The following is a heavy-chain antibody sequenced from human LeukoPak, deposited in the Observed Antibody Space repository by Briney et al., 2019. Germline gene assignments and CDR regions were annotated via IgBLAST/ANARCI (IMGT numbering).Heavy chain of an antibody. J-gene: IGHJ4*02. D-gene: IGHD3-22*01. CDR2: INPYSGGT. Sequence: ASVKVSCKASGYTFTGYYMHWVRQAPGQGLEWMGWINPYSGGTNYAQKFQGRVTMTRDTSISTAYMELSRLRSDDTAVYYCARDLTYYYDSSGYYLYYWGQGTLVTVSS. V-gene: IGHV1-2*02. CDR1: GYTFTGYY. CDR3: ARDLTYYYDSSGYYLYY.